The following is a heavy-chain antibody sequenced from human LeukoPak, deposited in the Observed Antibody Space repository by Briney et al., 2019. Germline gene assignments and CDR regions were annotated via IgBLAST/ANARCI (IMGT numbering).Heavy chain of an antibody. CDR3: ARAPLIDYNYYYMDV. CDR2: ISSSSSYI. Sequence: GGSLRLSCAASGFTFSSYSMNWVRQAPGKGLEWVSSISSSSSYIYYADSVKGRFTISRDNAKNSLYLQMNSLRAEDTALYYCARAPLIDYNYYYMDVWGKGTTVTVSS. D-gene: IGHD2/OR15-2a*01. V-gene: IGHV3-21*04. J-gene: IGHJ6*03. CDR1: GFTFSSYS.